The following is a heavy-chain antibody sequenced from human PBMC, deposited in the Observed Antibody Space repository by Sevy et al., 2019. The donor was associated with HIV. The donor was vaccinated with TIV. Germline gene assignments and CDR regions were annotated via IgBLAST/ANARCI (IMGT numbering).Heavy chain of an antibody. Sequence: GGSLRLSCVGSGFTFRNFGVHWLRQAPGKGLEWLSVVSYDGSSKNYVDSVKGRFIVSRENSKNTLYLQMNSLRTEDTAVYYCARGGSGDYYYYGVDVWGQGTTVTVSS. V-gene: IGHV3-30*03. D-gene: IGHD3-10*01. CDR1: GFTFRNFG. CDR2: VSYDGSSK. J-gene: IGHJ6*02. CDR3: ARGGSGDYYYYGVDV.